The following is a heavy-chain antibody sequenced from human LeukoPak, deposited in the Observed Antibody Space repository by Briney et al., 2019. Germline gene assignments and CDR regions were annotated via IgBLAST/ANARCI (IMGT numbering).Heavy chain of an antibody. J-gene: IGHJ3*02. CDR1: GFTFSNYW. D-gene: IGHD5-12*01. CDR3: ARGGYDHAFDI. Sequence: GGSLRLSCSASGFTFSNYWIHWVRQPPGKGLVWVSRIDNDGGDTMYADSVRGRFTISRDNAKNTLFLQMNSLGAEDTAVYYCARGGYDHAFDIWGQGTVVTVSS. V-gene: IGHV3-74*03. CDR2: IDNDGGDT.